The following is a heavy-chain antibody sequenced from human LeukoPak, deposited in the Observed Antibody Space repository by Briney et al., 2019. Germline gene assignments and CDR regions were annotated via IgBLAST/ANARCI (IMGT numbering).Heavy chain of an antibody. CDR1: GFTFSSYW. Sequence: GGSLRLSCAASGFTFSSYWMHWVRQAPGKGLVWVSRINSDGRSTYYADSVKGRFTISRDNAKNTLYLQMNSLRADDTAVYYCVRGGIAATFDYWGQGTLVTVSS. CDR3: VRGGIAATFDY. J-gene: IGHJ4*02. CDR2: INSDGRST. D-gene: IGHD6-13*01. V-gene: IGHV3-74*01.